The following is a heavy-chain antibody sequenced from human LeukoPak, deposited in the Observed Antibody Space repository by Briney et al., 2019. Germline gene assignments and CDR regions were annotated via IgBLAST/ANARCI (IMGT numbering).Heavy chain of an antibody. CDR3: ARGRRGDSSGWPFFEH. CDR2: IYTSGIT. J-gene: IGHJ4*02. D-gene: IGHD6-25*01. Sequence: SETLSLTCAVYGGSFSGYYWSWIRQPAGKGLEWIGRIYTSGITNYNPSLKGRVTMSVDTSKNHFSLTLRSVTAADTAFYYCARGRRGDSSGWPFFEHWGQGTLVTVSS. CDR1: GGSFSGYY. V-gene: IGHV4-59*10.